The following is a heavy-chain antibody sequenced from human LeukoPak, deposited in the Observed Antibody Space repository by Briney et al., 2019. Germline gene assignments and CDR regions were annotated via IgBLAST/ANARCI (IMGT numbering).Heavy chain of an antibody. CDR3: ARGDMTTVTPFDY. D-gene: IGHD4-17*01. J-gene: IGHJ4*02. V-gene: IGHV4-34*01. CDR2: INHSRST. Sequence: SETLSLTCAVYGGSFSGYYWSWIRQPPGKGLEWIGEINHSRSTNYNPSLKSRVTISVDTSKNQFSLKLSSVTAADTAVYHCARGDMTTVTPFDYWAQGTLVTVSS. CDR1: GGSFSGYY.